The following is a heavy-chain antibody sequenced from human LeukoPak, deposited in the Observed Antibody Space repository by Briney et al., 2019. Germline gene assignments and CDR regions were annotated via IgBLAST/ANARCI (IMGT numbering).Heavy chain of an antibody. Sequence: SETLSLTCTVSGASISSSDSYWSWIRQPPGKGLEWIGSIHRSGSTSYNPSLKSRVTVSEDTSKNHFSLKLSSVTAADTAVYYCARDVRLSTFDPWGQGTLVTVSS. CDR2: IHRSGST. J-gene: IGHJ5*02. CDR1: GASISSSDSY. D-gene: IGHD2-2*01. V-gene: IGHV4-39*02. CDR3: ARDVRLSTFDP.